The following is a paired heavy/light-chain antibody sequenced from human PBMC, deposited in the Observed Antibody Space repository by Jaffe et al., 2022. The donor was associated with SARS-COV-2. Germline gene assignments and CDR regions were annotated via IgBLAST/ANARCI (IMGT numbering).Light chain of an antibody. CDR3: QQYNHWYT. J-gene: IGKJ2*01. CDR2: KAS. V-gene: IGKV1-5*03. Sequence: DIQLTQSPSTLSASLGDRVTITCRASQSINGWLAWYQQKPGKAPNLLIYKASTLETGVPSRFSGSGSGTEYTLTISSLQSDDFATYYCQQYNHWYTFGQGTKLEIK. CDR1: QSINGW.
Heavy chain of an antibody. CDR1: GFTFSNIW. Sequence: EVQLVESGGGLVKPGGSLRVSCAASGFTFSNIWMSWVRQAPGKGLEWVGRIKSKTDGETTDYAAPVKGRFTISRDDSKNMLYLEMNSLKSEDTGIYFCATDRHYYDATGHFFDHWGQGALVTVSS. CDR2: IKSKTDGETT. CDR3: ATDRHYYDATGHFFDH. V-gene: IGHV3-15*01. J-gene: IGHJ4*02. D-gene: IGHD3-16*01.